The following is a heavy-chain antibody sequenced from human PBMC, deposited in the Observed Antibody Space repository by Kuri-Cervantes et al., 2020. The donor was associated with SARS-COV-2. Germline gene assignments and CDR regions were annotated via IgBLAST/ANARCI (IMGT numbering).Heavy chain of an antibody. CDR1: DFSISSDYY. Sequence: ESLKISCAVSDFSISSDYYWAWIRQPPRKGLEWIGNIYHDESTFYNSSLQSRVTISLDTSTNQISLKLSSLTAADQAVDYCARDSRLYIYVFDNWGQGTLVTVSS. D-gene: IGHD4/OR15-4a*01. J-gene: IGHJ4*02. CDR3: ARDSRLYIYVFDN. CDR2: IYHDEST. V-gene: IGHV4-38-2*01.